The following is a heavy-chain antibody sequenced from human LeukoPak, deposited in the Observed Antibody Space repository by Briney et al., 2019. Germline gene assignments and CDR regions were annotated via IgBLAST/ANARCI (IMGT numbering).Heavy chain of an antibody. CDR1: GFILSNYW. CDR2: INQDGSEK. V-gene: IGHV3-7*01. D-gene: IGHD2-2*01. CDR3: ARFTDCSSTSCYASYYFDY. J-gene: IGHJ4*02. Sequence: GGSLRLSCAASGFILSNYWMGWVRRAPGKGLEWVANINQDGSEKHYVDFLKGRFTISRDNANNSLYLEMNNLSAEDTAVYYCARFTDCSSTSCYASYYFDYWGQGTLVTVSS.